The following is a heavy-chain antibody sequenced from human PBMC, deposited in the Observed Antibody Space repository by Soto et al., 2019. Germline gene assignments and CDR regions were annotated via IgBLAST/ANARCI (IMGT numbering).Heavy chain of an antibody. V-gene: IGHV4-59*08. Sequence: QVQLQESGPGLVKPSEPLSLTCTVSGGSISSDYWSWIRQPPGKGLEWIGYIYYSGSTNYNPSLKRRVTIAVDTSKNQFALKLTSVTAADTAVYDCARHGGGQWLVLFDYWGQGTLVTVSS. D-gene: IGHD6-19*01. CDR1: GGSISSDY. CDR2: IYYSGST. J-gene: IGHJ4*02. CDR3: ARHGGGQWLVLFDY.